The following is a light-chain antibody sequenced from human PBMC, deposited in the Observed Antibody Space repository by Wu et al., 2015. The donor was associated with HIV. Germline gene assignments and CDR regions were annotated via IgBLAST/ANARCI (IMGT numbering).Light chain of an antibody. CDR1: QSVSST. CDR2: GAS. V-gene: IGKV3-15*01. Sequence: EIVMTQSPATLSVSPGERATLSCRASQSVSSTLAWYQQRPGQAPRLLIYGASTRATGIPARFSGSGSGTEFTLTISSLQSEDFAVYYCQQYNNWPRTFGQGTKVGNQT. J-gene: IGKJ1*01. CDR3: QQYNNWPRT.